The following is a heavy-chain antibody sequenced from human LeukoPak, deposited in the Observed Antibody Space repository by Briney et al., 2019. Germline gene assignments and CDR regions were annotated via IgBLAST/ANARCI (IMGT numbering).Heavy chain of an antibody. V-gene: IGHV3-21*01. D-gene: IGHD1-14*01. CDR3: ARDLIETGGYFDY. Sequence: GGSLRLSCAASGFTFSSYSMNWVRQAPGKGLEWVSSISSSRSYIYYADSVKGRFTISRDNAKNSLYLQMNSLRAEDTAVYYCARDLIETGGYFDYWGQGTLVTVSS. CDR2: ISSSRSYI. CDR1: GFTFSSYS. J-gene: IGHJ4*02.